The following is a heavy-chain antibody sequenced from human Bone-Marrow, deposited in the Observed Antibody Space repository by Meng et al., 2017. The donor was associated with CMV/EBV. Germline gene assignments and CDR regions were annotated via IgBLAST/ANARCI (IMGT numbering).Heavy chain of an antibody. CDR2: IYYSGST. CDR1: GGSISSSSYY. CDR3: AGQHYDFGSGYYPPNWFDP. V-gene: IGHV4-39*01. Sequence: SETLSLTCTVSGGSISSSSYYWGWIRQPPGKGLEWIGSIYYSGSTYYNPSLKSRVTISLDTSKNQFSLKLSSVTAADTAVYYCAGQHYDFGSGYYPPNWFDPWGQGTLVTVSS. D-gene: IGHD3-3*01. J-gene: IGHJ5*02.